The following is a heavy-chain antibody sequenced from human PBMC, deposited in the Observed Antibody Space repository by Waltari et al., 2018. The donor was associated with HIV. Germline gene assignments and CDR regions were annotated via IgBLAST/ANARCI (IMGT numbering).Heavy chain of an antibody. V-gene: IGHV4-4*02. D-gene: IGHD3-22*01. CDR3: ARLASTGYYNGGYFDL. J-gene: IGHJ2*01. Sequence: QVQLQESGPGLVKPSGTLSLTGGVSGASITSPYWWRWVRQPPGKGLEWIGEIYESGSTNSNASLRSRVTISLDKSRNQFSLDVTSVTPADTAVYYCARLASTGYYNGGYFDLWGRGTLVTVSS. CDR1: GASITSPYW. CDR2: IYESGST.